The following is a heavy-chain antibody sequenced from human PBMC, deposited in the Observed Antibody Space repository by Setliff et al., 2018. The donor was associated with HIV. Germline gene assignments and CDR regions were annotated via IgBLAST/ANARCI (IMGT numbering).Heavy chain of an antibody. CDR3: ARGIEEESSNWFDP. CDR2: INANSGSP. CDR1: GYNFENYA. J-gene: IGHJ5*02. D-gene: IGHD6-6*01. V-gene: IGHV7-4-1*02. Sequence: ASVKVSCKTSGYNFENYAINWVRQAPGQGLEWMGWINANSGSPTYAQAFTGRFFFSVDTAVATAYLQINNLKTEDTAVYFCARGIEEESSNWFDPWGQGTLVTVSS.